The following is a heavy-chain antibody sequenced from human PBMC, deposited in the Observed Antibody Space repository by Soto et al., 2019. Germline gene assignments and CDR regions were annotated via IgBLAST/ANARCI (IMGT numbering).Heavy chain of an antibody. D-gene: IGHD2-21*02. CDR2: IRSKANNYAT. CDR3: TRHAVQYCGGDCYLLPYFDL. CDR1: GFTFSGSA. V-gene: IGHV3-73*02. Sequence: EVPLVESGGGLVQPGGSLKLSCAASGFTFSGSAVHWVRQASGKGLEWVGRIRSKANNYATVYAASVKGRFTISRDDPKNTAYLQMNSLKTEDTAVYYCTRHAVQYCGGDCYLLPYFDLWGRGTLVTVSS. J-gene: IGHJ2*01.